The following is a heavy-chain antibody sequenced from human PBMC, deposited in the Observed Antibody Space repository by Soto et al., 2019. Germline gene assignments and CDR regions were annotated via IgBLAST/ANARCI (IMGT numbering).Heavy chain of an antibody. V-gene: IGHV3-30*03. D-gene: IGHD6-13*01. CDR2: ISYDESNK. CDR1: GFTFRIYG. J-gene: IGHJ4*02. Sequence: QVQLVESGGGVVQPGRSLRLSCAASGFTFRIYGMHWVSQAPGKGLEWVAVISYDESNKYYADSVKGRFTNSRDNSKNTLYLRMNSLRAEDTALYYCHHSSTVDYWVQGTLVTVS. CDR3: HHSSTVDY.